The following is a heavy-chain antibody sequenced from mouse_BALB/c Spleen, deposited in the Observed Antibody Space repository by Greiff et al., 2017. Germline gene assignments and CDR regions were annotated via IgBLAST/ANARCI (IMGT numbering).Heavy chain of an antibody. CDR2: ISYSGST. CDR3: ARWDYYGSSYPYSMDY. D-gene: IGHD1-1*01. V-gene: IGHV3-2*02. CDR1: GYSITSDYA. J-gene: IGHJ4*01. Sequence: DVQLQESGPGLVKPSQSLSLTCTVTGYSITSDYAWNWIRQFPGNKLEWMGYISYSGSTSYNPSLKSRISITRDTSKNQFFLQLNSVTTEDTATYYCARWDYYGSSYPYSMDYWGQGTSVTVSS.